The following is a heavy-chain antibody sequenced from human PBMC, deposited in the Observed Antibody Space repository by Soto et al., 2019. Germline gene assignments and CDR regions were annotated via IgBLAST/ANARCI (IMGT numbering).Heavy chain of an antibody. CDR3: AREESGTVAGINY. Sequence: QVQLAQSGAEVKQPGSSVKVSCKASGGTFNTYTISWVRQAPGQGLEWMGRIIPLLGITKNAQKFQGRVTITADTSTSTAYMELISLTSDDTAVYYCAREESGTVAGINYWGQGTLVTVSS. CDR2: IIPLLGIT. V-gene: IGHV1-69*08. J-gene: IGHJ4*02. CDR1: GGTFNTYT. D-gene: IGHD6-19*01.